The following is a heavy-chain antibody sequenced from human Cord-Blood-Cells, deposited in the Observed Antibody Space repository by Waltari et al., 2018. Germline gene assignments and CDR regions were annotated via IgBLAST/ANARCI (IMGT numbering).Heavy chain of an antibody. V-gene: IGHV3-73*02. CDR3: TSTGY. CDR1: GFTFRGPP. J-gene: IGHJ4*02. CDR2: IRSKANSYAT. Sequence: EVQLVESGGGLVQPGGSRKLSGAASGFTFRGPPIHWVRLSAGKGLEWVGRIRSKANSYATAYAASVKGRFTISRDDSKNTAYLQMNSLKTEDTAVYYCTSTGYWGQGTLVTVSS.